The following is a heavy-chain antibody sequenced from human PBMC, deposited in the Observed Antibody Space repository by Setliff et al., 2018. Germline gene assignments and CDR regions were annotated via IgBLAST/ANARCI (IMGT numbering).Heavy chain of an antibody. V-gene: IGHV1-18*01. CDR3: AREPSTYYYGSGSLDGYLDY. Sequence: ASVKVSCKASGYTFTSYGISWVRQAPGQGLEWMGWISAYNGNTNYAQKFQGRVTMTRKTSISTAYMELSSLRSEDTAVYYCAREPSTYYYGSGSLDGYLDYWGQGTLVTVSS. CDR1: GYTFTSYG. D-gene: IGHD3-10*01. J-gene: IGHJ4*02. CDR2: ISAYNGNT.